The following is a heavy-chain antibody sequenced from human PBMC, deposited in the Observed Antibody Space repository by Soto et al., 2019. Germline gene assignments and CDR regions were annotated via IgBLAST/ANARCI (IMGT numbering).Heavy chain of an antibody. Sequence: GGSLRLSCAASGFTFSNYAVTWVRQAPGKGLEWVSTISGSGGSTYYADSVKGRFTISRDNSKNTLYLQMNSLRAEDTAVYYCAKDRGSSWTEIDDWGQGTLVTVSS. CDR3: AKDRGSSWTEIDD. CDR2: ISGSGGST. J-gene: IGHJ4*02. V-gene: IGHV3-23*01. CDR1: GFTFSNYA. D-gene: IGHD6-13*01.